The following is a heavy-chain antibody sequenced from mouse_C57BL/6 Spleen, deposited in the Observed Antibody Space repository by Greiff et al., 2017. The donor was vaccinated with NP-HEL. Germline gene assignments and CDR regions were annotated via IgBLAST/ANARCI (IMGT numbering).Heavy chain of an antibody. CDR3: ASSGGYYGSFDY. J-gene: IGHJ2*01. CDR2: INPNYGTT. V-gene: IGHV1-39*01. D-gene: IGHD1-1*01. CDR1: GYSFTDYN. Sequence: EVQVVESGPELVKPGASVKISCEASGYSFTDYNMNWVKQSNGKSLEWIGVINPNYGTTSYNQKFKGKATLTVDQSSSTAYMQLNSLTSEDSAVYYCASSGGYYGSFDYWGQGTTLTVSS.